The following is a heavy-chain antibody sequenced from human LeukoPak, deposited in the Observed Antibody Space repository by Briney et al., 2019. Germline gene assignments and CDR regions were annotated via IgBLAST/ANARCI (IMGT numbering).Heavy chain of an antibody. CDR2: IYYSGST. D-gene: IGHD4-17*01. J-gene: IGHJ4*02. CDR1: GGSFSGYY. CDR3: ARQLALYGDYVPLYFDY. Sequence: PSETLSLTCAVYGGSFSGYYWSWIRQPPGKGLEWIGSIYYSGSTYYNPSLKSRVTISVDTSKNQFSLKLSSVTAADTAVYYCARQLALYGDYVPLYFDYWGQGTLVTVSS. V-gene: IGHV4-34*01.